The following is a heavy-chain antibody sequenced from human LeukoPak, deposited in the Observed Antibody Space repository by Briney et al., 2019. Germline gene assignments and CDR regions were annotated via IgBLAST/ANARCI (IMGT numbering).Heavy chain of an antibody. CDR1: GYTFTSYG. V-gene: IGHV1-18*01. Sequence: ASVKVSCKASGYTFTSYGISWVRQAPGQGLEWMGWISAYNGNTNYAQKLQGRVTMTTDTSTSTAYMELRSLRSDDTAVYYCARDGAYDYGGNLLGRDYWSQGTLVTVSS. CDR3: ARDGAYDYGGNLLGRDY. D-gene: IGHD4-23*01. J-gene: IGHJ4*02. CDR2: ISAYNGNT.